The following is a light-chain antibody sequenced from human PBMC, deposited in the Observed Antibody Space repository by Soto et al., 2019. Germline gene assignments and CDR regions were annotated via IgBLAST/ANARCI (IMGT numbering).Light chain of an antibody. Sequence: EIVLTQSPATLSLSPGERATLSCRASQSVSSYVAWYQQKPGQTPRLLIYDASNRATGIPARFSGSGSGTDFTLTISSLEPEDFAVYYCQQRSSWPRTFGQGTKLEIK. CDR1: QSVSSY. CDR2: DAS. V-gene: IGKV3-11*01. J-gene: IGKJ2*01. CDR3: QQRSSWPRT.